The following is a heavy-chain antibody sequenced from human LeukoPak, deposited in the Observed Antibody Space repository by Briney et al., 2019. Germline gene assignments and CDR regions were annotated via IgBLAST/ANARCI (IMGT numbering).Heavy chain of an antibody. CDR2: IKQDGSVK. CDR1: GFTFRSYE. Sequence: PGGSLRLSCAASGFTFRSYEMNWVRQAPGKGLEWVAHIKQDGSVKYYVDSVKGRFTISRDNAKNSLYLQMNSLSAEDTAVYYCARSPTVLLWPGWFDFWGQGTLVTVSS. CDR3: ARSPTVLLWPGWFDF. D-gene: IGHD3-10*01. J-gene: IGHJ4*02. V-gene: IGHV3-7*01.